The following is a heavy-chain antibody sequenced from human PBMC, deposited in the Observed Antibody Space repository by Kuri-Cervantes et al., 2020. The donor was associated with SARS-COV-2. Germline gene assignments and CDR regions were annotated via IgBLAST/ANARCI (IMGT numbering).Heavy chain of an antibody. CDR2: INPSGGGT. Sequence: ASVKVSCKASGYTFTGYYIHWVRQAPGHGLEWMGWINPSGGGTHYSQKFQDRVTMTRDTSIATAYMELNRLRSDDAAMYYCAREEHDTVMDHAFDVWGQGTMVTVSS. J-gene: IGHJ3*01. CDR3: AREEHDTVMDHAFDV. CDR1: GYTFTGYY. D-gene: IGHD3-9*01. V-gene: IGHV1-2*02.